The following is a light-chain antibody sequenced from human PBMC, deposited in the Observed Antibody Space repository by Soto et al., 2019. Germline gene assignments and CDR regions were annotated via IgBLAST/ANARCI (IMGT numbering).Light chain of an antibody. CDR3: QQYRNWLTWT. CDR1: ERISNN. V-gene: IGKV3D-15*01. CDR2: SAS. J-gene: IGKJ1*01. Sequence: EIVMTQSPVTLSVSPGESATLSCRASERISNNLAWYQQKPGQAPRLLIYSASTRATGIPARFIGSGSATEFTLTISSLQSEDYAVYYCQQYRNWLTWTFGQGTKLEIK.